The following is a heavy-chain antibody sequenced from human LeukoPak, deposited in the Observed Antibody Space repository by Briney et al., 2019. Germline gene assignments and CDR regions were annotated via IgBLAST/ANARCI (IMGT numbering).Heavy chain of an antibody. CDR2: INSDGSST. CDR3: AREVLQYYFDY. J-gene: IGHJ4*02. D-gene: IGHD4-11*01. V-gene: IGHV3-74*01. Sequence: GGSLRLSCAASGFTFSSYWMHWVRQAPGKGLVWVSRINSDGSSTSYADSVKGRFTISRDNSKNTLYLQMNSLRAEDTAVYYCAREVLQYYFDYWGQGTLVTVSS. CDR1: GFTFSSYW.